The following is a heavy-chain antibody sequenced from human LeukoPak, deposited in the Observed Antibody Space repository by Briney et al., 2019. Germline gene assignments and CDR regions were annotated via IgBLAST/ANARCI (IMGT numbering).Heavy chain of an antibody. CDR1: GYTFTSYY. D-gene: IGHD2-2*01. V-gene: IGHV1-46*01. CDR3: ARDVGYCSSTSCYGYYHFDY. J-gene: IGHJ4*02. Sequence: ASVKVSCKASGYTFTSYYMHWVRQAPGQGLEWMGIINPSGGSTSYAQKFQGRVTMTRDTSTSTVYMELSSLRSEDTAVYYCARDVGYCSSTSCYGYYHFDYWGQGTLVTVSS. CDR2: INPSGGST.